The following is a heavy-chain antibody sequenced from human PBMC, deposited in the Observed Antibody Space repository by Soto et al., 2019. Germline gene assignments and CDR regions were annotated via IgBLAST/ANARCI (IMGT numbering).Heavy chain of an antibody. V-gene: IGHV4-39*01. CDR1: GGSISSSSYY. Sequence: SETLSLTCTVSGGSISSSSYYWGWIRQPPGKGLEWIGSIYYSGSTYYNPSLKSRVTISVDTSKNQFSLKLSSVTAADTAVYYCATTDILNGYSRSWYFDYWGQGTLVTVSS. D-gene: IGHD3-9*01. CDR2: IYYSGST. J-gene: IGHJ4*02. CDR3: ATTDILNGYSRSWYFDY.